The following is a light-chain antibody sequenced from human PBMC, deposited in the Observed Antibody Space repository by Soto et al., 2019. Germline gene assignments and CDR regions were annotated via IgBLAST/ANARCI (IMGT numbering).Light chain of an antibody. CDR1: QSVSSGY. Sequence: EIVLTQSPGTRSWSPGERATLSARASQSVSSGYLAGYQQKPAQAPRLLIYGASSRATGIPDRFSGSGSGTDFTLTISRLEPEDFAVYYCQQYDSSLYTFGQGTKLEIK. V-gene: IGKV3-20*01. CDR2: GAS. J-gene: IGKJ2*01. CDR3: QQYDSSLYT.